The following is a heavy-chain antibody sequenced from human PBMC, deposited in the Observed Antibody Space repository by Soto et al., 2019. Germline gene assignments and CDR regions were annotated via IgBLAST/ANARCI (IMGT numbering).Heavy chain of an antibody. Sequence: GASLKISCKGSGYSFTSYWIGWVRQMPGKGLEWMGIIYPGDSDNRYSPSFQGQVTISADKSISTAYLQWSSLKASDTDMYYCARLKGSGYESTGVDIGSQGTMVTV. J-gene: IGHJ3*02. D-gene: IGHD5-12*01. CDR1: GYSFTSYW. CDR2: IYPGDSDN. V-gene: IGHV5-51*01. CDR3: ARLKGSGYESTGVDI.